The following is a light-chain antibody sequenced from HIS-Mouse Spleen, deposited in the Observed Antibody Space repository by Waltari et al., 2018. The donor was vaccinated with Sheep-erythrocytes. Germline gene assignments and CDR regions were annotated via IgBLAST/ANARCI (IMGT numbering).Light chain of an antibody. Sequence: QSALTQPRSVSGSPGQSVTISCTGTSSDVGGYNHVPWYQQHPGKAPILMIYDVSKRPSGVPDRFSGSKSGNTASLTISGLQAEDEADYYCCSYAGSYNHVFATGTKVTVL. CDR3: CSYAGSYNHV. CDR1: SSDVGGYNH. V-gene: IGLV2-11*01. J-gene: IGLJ1*01. CDR2: DVS.